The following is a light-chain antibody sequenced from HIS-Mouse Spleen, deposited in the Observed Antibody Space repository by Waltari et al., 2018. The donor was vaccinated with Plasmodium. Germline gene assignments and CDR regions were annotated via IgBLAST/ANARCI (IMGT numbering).Light chain of an antibody. Sequence: SYELTQPPSVSVSPGQTARITCSGDALPKKYSYCYQQKSGQAPVLVIYEDSKRPSGIPDRCSGSSSGTMATLTISGAQVEDEADYYCYSTDSSGNHRVFGGGTKLTVL. J-gene: IGLJ3*02. CDR2: EDS. CDR3: YSTDSSGNHRV. CDR1: ALPKKY. V-gene: IGLV3-10*01.